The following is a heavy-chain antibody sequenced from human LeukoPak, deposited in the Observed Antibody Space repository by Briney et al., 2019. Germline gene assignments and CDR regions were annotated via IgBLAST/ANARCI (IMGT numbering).Heavy chain of an antibody. D-gene: IGHD6-19*01. CDR1: GFTFSSYA. CDR3: AKDFPDHQDPHSSGWPGDY. J-gene: IGHJ4*02. CDR2: ISGSGGGT. V-gene: IGHV3-23*01. Sequence: PGGSLRLSCAASGFTFSSYAMSWVRQAPGKGLEWVSAISGSGGGTYYADSVKGRFTISRDNSKNALYLQMNSLRAEDTAVYYCAKDFPDHQDPHSSGWPGDYWGQGTLVTLSS.